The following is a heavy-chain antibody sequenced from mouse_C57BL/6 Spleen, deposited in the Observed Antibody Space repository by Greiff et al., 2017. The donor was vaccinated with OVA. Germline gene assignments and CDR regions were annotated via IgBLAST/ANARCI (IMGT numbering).Heavy chain of an antibody. J-gene: IGHJ2*01. CDR1: GYTFTSHW. CDR3: GIYDYAYYFDC. D-gene: IGHD2-4*01. CDR2: IFPGSGST. Sequence: QVQLQQSGPELVRPGASVKISCKAPGYTFTSHWMQWVRQRPGKGLEWIGAIFPGSGSTYYNEKFKGKVTLTVDTSSSTAYMQLSSLTSEDTAVYFCGIYDYAYYFDCWGQGTTLTVAS. V-gene: IGHV1-56*01.